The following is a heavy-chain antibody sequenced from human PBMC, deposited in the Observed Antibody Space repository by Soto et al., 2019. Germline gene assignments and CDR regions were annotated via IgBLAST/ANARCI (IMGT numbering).Heavy chain of an antibody. V-gene: IGHV1-18*01. D-gene: IGHD3-16*01. Sequence: QIQLVQSGPEVRKPGASVKLFCKASGYNFLAYGISWVRQAPGLGLEWMGWTSAYRGNTNYAQKFQDRVIMTRGSSTGKAYMELRSLTPAETAIDYFASDCEAEVLVAAGPYYVSFWGEGTQVIGPS. J-gene: IGHJ4*02. CDR2: TSAYRGNT. CDR3: ASDCEAEVLVAAGPYYVSF. CDR1: GYNFLAYG.